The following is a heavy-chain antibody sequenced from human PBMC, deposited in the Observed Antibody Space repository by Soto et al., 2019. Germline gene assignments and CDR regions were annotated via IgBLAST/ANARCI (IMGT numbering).Heavy chain of an antibody. Sequence: VKATCKAPRYAFTCYYMRSVRQSTGQGLEWMGIINPSGGSTSYAQKFQGTVTMTRDTSTSTVYMGLSSLRSEETAVYSCASNLPTLPAITYYNSVLDVWAHGTTVTVS. CDR1: RYAFTCYY. CDR2: INPSGGST. J-gene: IGHJ6*02. CDR3: ASNLPTLPAITYYNSVLDV. D-gene: IGHD1-1*01. V-gene: IGHV1-46*01.